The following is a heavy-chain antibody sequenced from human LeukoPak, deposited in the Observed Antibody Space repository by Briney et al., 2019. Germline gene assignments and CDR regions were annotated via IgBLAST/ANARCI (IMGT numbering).Heavy chain of an antibody. D-gene: IGHD6-19*01. J-gene: IGHJ4*02. CDR3: ARDPQGSGPDFDF. CDR1: GFTFSNYA. Sequence: GGSLRLSCAASGFTFSNYAMTWVRQAPGKGREWVSGISGSGGSTNYADSVKGRFTISRDNSKNALYLQMNSLRAEDTAVYYCARDPQGSGPDFDFWGQGTLVTVSS. V-gene: IGHV3-23*01. CDR2: ISGSGGST.